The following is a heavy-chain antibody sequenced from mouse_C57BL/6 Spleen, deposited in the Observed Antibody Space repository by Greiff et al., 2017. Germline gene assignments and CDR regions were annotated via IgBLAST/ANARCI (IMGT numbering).Heavy chain of an antibody. V-gene: IGHV1-61*01. CDR3: ASSYWYFDV. Sequence: QVQLQQPGAELVRPGSSVKLSCKASGYTFTSYWMDWVKQRPGQGLEWIGNIYPSDSETHYNQKFKDKATLTVDKASSTAYMQLSSLTSADSSVYYCASSYWYFDVWGTGTTVTVSS. CDR1: GYTFTSYW. CDR2: IYPSDSET. J-gene: IGHJ1*03.